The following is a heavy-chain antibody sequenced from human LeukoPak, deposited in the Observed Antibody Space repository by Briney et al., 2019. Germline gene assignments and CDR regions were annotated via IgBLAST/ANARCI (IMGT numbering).Heavy chain of an antibody. CDR1: GFTFNDYA. CDR3: AKDRASWFGEFQGFVFEY. J-gene: IGHJ4*02. D-gene: IGHD3-10*01. V-gene: IGHV3-9*03. CDR2: ISWNSDSI. Sequence: PGGSLRLSCAASGFTFNDYAMHWVRQAPGKGLEWVSGISWNSDSIGYVDSVRGRFTISRDNAKNSLYLQMNSLRAEDMALYYCAKDRASWFGEFQGFVFEYWGQGTLVTVSS.